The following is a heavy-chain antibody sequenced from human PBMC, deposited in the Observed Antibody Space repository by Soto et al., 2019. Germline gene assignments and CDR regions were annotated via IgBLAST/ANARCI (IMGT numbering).Heavy chain of an antibody. J-gene: IGHJ5*02. CDR2: IYTSGSS. CDR3: ARSYSGSYEEKWFDP. D-gene: IGHD1-26*01. CDR1: GGSIRSYY. V-gene: IGHV4-4*07. Sequence: SETLSLTCTVSGGSIRSYYWSWIRQPAGKGLEWIGHIYTSGSSNYNPSPKSRVTMSVDTSKNQFSLRLSSVTAADTAVYYCARSYSGSYEEKWFDPWGQGTLVTVSS.